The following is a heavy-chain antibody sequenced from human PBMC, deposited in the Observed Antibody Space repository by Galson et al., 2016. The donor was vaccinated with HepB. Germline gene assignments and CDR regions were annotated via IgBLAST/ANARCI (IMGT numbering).Heavy chain of an antibody. J-gene: IGHJ3*02. CDR1: GYTFSSYS. V-gene: IGHV7-4-1*02. D-gene: IGHD3-10*01. Sequence: SVKVSCKASGYTFSSYSMNWVRQAPGQGLEWMGWINTNTGNPAYAQDFTGRFVLSLDTSVSTASLQISGLKAEDTAVYYCERSIIPYGSQNYNFDAFDIWGQGTMVTVSS. CDR3: ERSIIPYGSQNYNFDAFDI. CDR2: INTNTGNP.